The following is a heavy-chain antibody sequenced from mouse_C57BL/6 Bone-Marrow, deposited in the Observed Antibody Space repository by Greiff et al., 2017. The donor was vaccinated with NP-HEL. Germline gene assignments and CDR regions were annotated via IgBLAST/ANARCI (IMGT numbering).Heavy chain of an antibody. CDR1: GYTFTSYW. CDR2: INPNSGST. V-gene: IGHV1-64*01. J-gene: IGHJ3*01. D-gene: IGHD2-5*01. Sequence: VQLQQPGAELVKPGASVKLSCKASGYTFTSYWKHWVKQRPGQGLEWIGMINPNSGSTNYNEKFKSKATLTVDKSSSTAYMQLSSLTSEDSAVYYCATYSNWFAYWGQGTLVTVSA. CDR3: ATYSNWFAY.